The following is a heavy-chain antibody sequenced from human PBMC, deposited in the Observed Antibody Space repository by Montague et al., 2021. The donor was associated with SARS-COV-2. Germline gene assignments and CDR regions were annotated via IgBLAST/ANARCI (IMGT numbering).Heavy chain of an antibody. J-gene: IGHJ4*02. CDR2: MYYTGHT. CDR3: ARSRANVPSRPGFDY. Sequence: SETLSLTCTVSGASVARGNFYWSWVRQPPGKGLEWIGYMYYTGHTNYNPSLESRVTMPVDPSKNQFSLTLTSVTAADTAVYYCARSRANVPSRPGFDYWGQGALVTVSS. D-gene: IGHD6-6*01. CDR1: GASVARGNFY. V-gene: IGHV4-61*01.